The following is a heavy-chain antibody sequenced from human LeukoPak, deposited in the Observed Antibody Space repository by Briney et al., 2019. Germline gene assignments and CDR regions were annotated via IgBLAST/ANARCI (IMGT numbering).Heavy chain of an antibody. V-gene: IGHV3-30*02. CDR1: GFTFSNYD. Sequence: PGGSLRLSCTASGFTFSNYDIHWVRQAPGKGLEWVAFIQYNGSNKYYADSVKGRFTISRDNFKNTLYLLMNSLRAEDTAVYYCAKVSGVGSSWSPFDYWGQGTLVTVSS. J-gene: IGHJ4*02. D-gene: IGHD6-13*01. CDR2: IQYNGSNK. CDR3: AKVSGVGSSWSPFDY.